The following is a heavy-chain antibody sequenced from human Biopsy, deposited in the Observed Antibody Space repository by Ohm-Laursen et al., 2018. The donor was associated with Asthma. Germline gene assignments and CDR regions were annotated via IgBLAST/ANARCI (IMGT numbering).Heavy chain of an antibody. CDR2: ISFDGTNR. Sequence: SLRLSCAAPVFSFSNYGMHWVRQAPGKGLDWVAVISFDGTNRNYTDSVKGRFTISRDKSDNTLYLQMSSLTAEDTAVYHCAKDERAYYGSDSKYMQPVPLGDWGQGTVVIVSA. CDR1: VFSFSNYG. D-gene: IGHD2-21*01. CDR3: AKDERAYYGSDSKYMQPVPLGD. J-gene: IGHJ4*02. V-gene: IGHV3-30*18.